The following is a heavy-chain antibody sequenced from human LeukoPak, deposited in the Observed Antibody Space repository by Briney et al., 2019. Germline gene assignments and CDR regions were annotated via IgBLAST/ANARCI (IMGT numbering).Heavy chain of an antibody. D-gene: IGHD7-27*01. Sequence: ASVKVSCTASGYTFTGHYMHWIRQAPGQGLEWMGWIEPNSGGTHYAQNFQGRLTISRDTSISTAYMELRRLSSDDTAMYYCARDENWGPDYWGQGTLVTVSS. CDR2: IEPNSGGT. CDR3: ARDENWGPDY. CDR1: GYTFTGHY. V-gene: IGHV1-2*02. J-gene: IGHJ4*02.